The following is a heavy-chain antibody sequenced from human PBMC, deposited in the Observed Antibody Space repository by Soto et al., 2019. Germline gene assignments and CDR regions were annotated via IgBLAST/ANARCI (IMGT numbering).Heavy chain of an antibody. CDR3: AKGYMTTVTPRDPWGAFDF. J-gene: IGHJ3*01. Sequence: EVQLLESGGGLVQPGGSLRLSCSASGFTFSSYAMSWVRQAPGKGLEWVSTVSGIGYSTYYADSVKGRFTISRDNSKNTLYLQMNSLRAEDTAVYYCAKGYMTTVTPRDPWGAFDFWGQGTMVTVS. CDR2: VSGIGYST. V-gene: IGHV3-23*01. D-gene: IGHD4-4*01. CDR1: GFTFSSYA.